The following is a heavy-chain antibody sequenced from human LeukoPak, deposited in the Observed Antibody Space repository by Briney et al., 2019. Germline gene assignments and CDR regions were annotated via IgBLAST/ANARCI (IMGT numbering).Heavy chain of an antibody. Sequence: GGSLRLSCAASGFTFSDYYMSWIRQAPGKGLEWVALISSDGGKKYYADSVKGRFTISRDNSKDTLFLQMNSLKADDTAVYYCAREHYDDSGGYSSGLDVWGQGTTVTVSS. J-gene: IGHJ6*02. CDR1: GFTFSDYY. D-gene: IGHD3-22*01. CDR3: AREHYDDSGGYSSGLDV. CDR2: ISSDGGKK. V-gene: IGHV3-30*03.